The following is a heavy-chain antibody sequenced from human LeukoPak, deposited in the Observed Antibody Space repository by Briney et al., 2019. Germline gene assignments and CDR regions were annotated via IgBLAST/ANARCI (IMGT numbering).Heavy chain of an antibody. V-gene: IGHV3-7*01. CDR1: GFIFTNYW. J-gene: IGHJ6*03. CDR2: IYLDGSRA. D-gene: IGHD2-2*01. Sequence: PGGSLRLSCAVSGFIFTNYWMSWARQSPGKGLEWVANIYLDGSRAYYVDSVKGRFTISRDNAKNSLFLQMNSLSAEDTAVYYCGRAGPVTKDHFMDVWGKGTTVTVSS. CDR3: GRAGPVTKDHFMDV.